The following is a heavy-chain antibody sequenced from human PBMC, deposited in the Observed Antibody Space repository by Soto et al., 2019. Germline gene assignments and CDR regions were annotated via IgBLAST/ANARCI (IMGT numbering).Heavy chain of an antibody. CDR3: ANMTGSSPGKDAFDI. V-gene: IGHV3-23*01. D-gene: IGHD2-15*01. CDR2: ISGSGGST. CDR1: GLTFSSFA. J-gene: IGHJ3*02. Sequence: GGSLRLSCAASGLTFSSFAMSWVRQAPGKVLEWVSAISGSGGSTYYADSVKGGFTICRDNSKSRLYLQMNGVRAEDTAVYYCANMTGSSPGKDAFDIWGQGTMVTVSS.